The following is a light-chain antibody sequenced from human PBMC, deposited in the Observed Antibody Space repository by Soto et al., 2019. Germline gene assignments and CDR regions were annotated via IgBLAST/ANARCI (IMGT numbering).Light chain of an antibody. CDR2: GAS. V-gene: IGKV3-20*01. CDR1: QTIFSRL. CDR3: QYYEFSPWT. Sequence: EIVLTQSPGTLSLSPGERVTLSCRASQTIFSRLLAWYQQRPGQAPRPLIQGASTRADGIPDRFSGSGSGTDFTLTITRLEPEDSAIYYCQYYEFSPWTFGQGTKVEIK. J-gene: IGKJ1*01.